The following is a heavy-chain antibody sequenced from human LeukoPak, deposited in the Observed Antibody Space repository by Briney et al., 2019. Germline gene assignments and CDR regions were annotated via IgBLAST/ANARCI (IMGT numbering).Heavy chain of an antibody. D-gene: IGHD6-25*01. J-gene: IGHJ4*02. V-gene: IGHV4-39*02. CDR1: GDSISRSTYY. CDR3: ARGSGTGTFSY. Sequence: SETLSLTCTVSGDSISRSTYYWAWIRQPPGKGLEWIGSVYYGRSPYFNPSLESRATISVDTSKNHFSLKMSSVTAADTAVYYCARGSGTGTFSYWGRGTLVTVSS. CDR2: VYYGRSP.